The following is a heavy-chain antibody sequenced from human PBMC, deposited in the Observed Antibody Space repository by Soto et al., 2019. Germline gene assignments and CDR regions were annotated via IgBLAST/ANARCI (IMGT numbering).Heavy chain of an antibody. D-gene: IGHD2-21*01. V-gene: IGHV3-11*05. CDR3: ARDHSNREMRPFDY. J-gene: IGHJ4*02. Sequence: QVQLVESGGGLVKPGGSLRLSCAASGFTFSDYYMSWIRQAPGKGLEWVSYISSSSSYTNYADSVKGRFTISRDNAKNSLYLQMNSLRAEDTAVYYCARDHSNREMRPFDYWGQGPLVTVSS. CDR2: ISSSSSYT. CDR1: GFTFSDYY.